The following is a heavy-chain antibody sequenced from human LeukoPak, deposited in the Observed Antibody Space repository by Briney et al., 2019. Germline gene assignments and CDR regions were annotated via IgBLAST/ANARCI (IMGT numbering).Heavy chain of an antibody. D-gene: IGHD3-9*01. CDR3: AREFSLLRYFDWLLRRGSFFDY. CDR1: GFTFSSYW. CDR2: IKQDGSEK. Sequence: PGGSLRLSCAASGFTFSSYWMSWVRQAPGKGLEWVANIKQDGSEKYYVDSVKGRFTISRDNAKNSLYLQMNSLRAVDTAVYYCAREFSLLRYFDWLLRRGSFFDYWGQGTLVTVSS. J-gene: IGHJ4*02. V-gene: IGHV3-7*01.